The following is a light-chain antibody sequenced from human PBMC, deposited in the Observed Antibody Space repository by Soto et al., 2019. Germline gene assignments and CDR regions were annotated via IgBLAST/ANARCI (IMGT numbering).Light chain of an antibody. V-gene: IGKV3-15*01. CDR2: DAS. Sequence: EIVMTQSPATLSVSPGEGATLSCRASQNIRGDLAWYQQKPGQAPRLLIYDASTRATGIPARFSGSGSGTEFTLTISSLQSEDLAIYYCQQYNSWRITFGPGTKVDIK. CDR3: QQYNSWRIT. CDR1: QNIRGD. J-gene: IGKJ3*01.